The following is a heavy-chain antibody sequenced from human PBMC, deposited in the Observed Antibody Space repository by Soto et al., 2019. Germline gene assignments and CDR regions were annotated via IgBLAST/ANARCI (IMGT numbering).Heavy chain of an antibody. Sequence: ASVKVSCKASGYAFTDYYLHWVRQAPGQGLEWMGWINPNNGDTNYVQKFQGRVTMTRDTSIGTAYMDLSRLRSDDTAVYYCARDVDYSGDSWFFDLWGRGTLVTVS. V-gene: IGHV1-2*02. CDR3: ARDVDYSGDSWFFDL. CDR1: GYAFTDYY. D-gene: IGHD6-19*01. J-gene: IGHJ2*01. CDR2: INPNNGDT.